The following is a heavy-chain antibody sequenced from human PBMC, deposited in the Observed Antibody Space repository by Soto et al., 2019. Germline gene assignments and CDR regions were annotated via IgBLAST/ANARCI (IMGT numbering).Heavy chain of an antibody. CDR2: ISESGGIT. CDR1: GFTFSRYG. J-gene: IGHJ4*02. V-gene: IGHV3-23*01. D-gene: IGHD2-2*01. CDR3: ATLRAGVCSSTSCFAY. Sequence: EVQLLESGGGLVQPGGSLRLSCAASGFTFSRYGMSWVRQAPGKGLEWVSGISESGGITDYADSVKGRFTISRDNSRNTMSLQLNSLGAEETAVYYCATLRAGVCSSTSCFAYWGQGTLVTVSS.